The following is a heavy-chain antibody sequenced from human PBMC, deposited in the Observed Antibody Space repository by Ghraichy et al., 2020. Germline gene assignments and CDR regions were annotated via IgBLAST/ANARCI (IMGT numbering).Heavy chain of an antibody. CDR3: ARGGRGYSFGHLDH. J-gene: IGHJ4*02. CDR1: GFTFSDHY. Sequence: GGSLRLSCAASGFTFSDHYMDWVRQAPGKGLEWVGRTRDKLNSYYTEYAASVKGRFTISRDDSKNSLNLQMNSRRTEDTAVYYCARGGRGYSFGHLDHWGQGTLVTVSS. V-gene: IGHV3-72*01. CDR2: TRDKLNSYYT. D-gene: IGHD5-18*01.